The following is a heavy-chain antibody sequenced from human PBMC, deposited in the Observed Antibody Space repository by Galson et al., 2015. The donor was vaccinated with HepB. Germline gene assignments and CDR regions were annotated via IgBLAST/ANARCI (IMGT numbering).Heavy chain of an antibody. Sequence: ETLSLTCAVYGGSFSAYSWTWIRQPPGKGLEWIGEINHSGSTNYNPSLKSRVTISVDTSKNQFSLNLSSVTAADTAVYYCATSNSGTSLYGMDAWGQGTTVTVSS. D-gene: IGHD1-26*01. J-gene: IGHJ6*02. CDR1: GGSFSAYS. CDR2: INHSGST. V-gene: IGHV4-34*01. CDR3: ATSNSGTSLYGMDA.